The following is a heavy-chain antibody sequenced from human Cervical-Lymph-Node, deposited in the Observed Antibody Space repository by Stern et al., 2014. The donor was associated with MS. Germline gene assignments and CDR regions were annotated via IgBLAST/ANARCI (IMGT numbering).Heavy chain of an antibody. CDR3: ARHRSGGATRDGDYHYYGMDV. V-gene: IGHV5-51*01. CDR1: GYNFTSHW. J-gene: IGHJ6*02. D-gene: IGHD1-26*01. CDR2: IYPADSDL. Sequence: EVHLVESGAEVKKPGESLKISCKGSGYNFTSHWIGWVRQMPGKGLERMGIIYPADSDLRYRPSFQGHVTLSADKTTRIAYPHCSSLKASDTAMYYCARHRSGGATRDGDYHYYGMDVGGQGTTGIVS.